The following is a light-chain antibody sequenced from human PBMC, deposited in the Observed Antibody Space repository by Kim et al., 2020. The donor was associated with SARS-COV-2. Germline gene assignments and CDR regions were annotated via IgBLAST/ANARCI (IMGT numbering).Light chain of an antibody. V-gene: IGKV1-27*01. CDR2: AAS. CDR3: QQCQGAPWT. Sequence: ESVGDRVTSTRRASQGISNYLAWSQQKPGKVHKLLIYAASALQSGVPSRFSGSGSGTDFTLTITSLQPEDVAVYYCQQCQGAPWTFGRGTKVDIK. CDR1: QGISNY. J-gene: IGKJ1*01.